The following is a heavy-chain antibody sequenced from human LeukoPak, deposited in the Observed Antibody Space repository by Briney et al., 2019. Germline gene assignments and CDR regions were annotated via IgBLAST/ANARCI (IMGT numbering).Heavy chain of an antibody. D-gene: IGHD3-10*01. J-gene: IGHJ5*02. Sequence: ASVKVSCKASGYTFTSYGISWVRQAPGQGLEWMGWISAYNGNTSYAQKLQGRVTMTTDTSTSTAYMELRSLRSDDTAVYYCARGKMVRGVIITYNWFDPWGQGTLVTVSS. V-gene: IGHV1-18*04. CDR1: GYTFTSYG. CDR3: ARGKMVRGVIITYNWFDP. CDR2: ISAYNGNT.